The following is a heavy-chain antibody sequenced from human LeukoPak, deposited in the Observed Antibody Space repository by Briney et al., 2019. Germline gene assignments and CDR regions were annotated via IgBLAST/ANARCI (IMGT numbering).Heavy chain of an antibody. CDR1: GFTFNNHA. J-gene: IGHJ4*02. CDR3: AKDRGDGSNRDGFFDY. D-gene: IGHD5-24*01. CDR2: IGGGGGTT. Sequence: GGSLRLSCAASGFTFNNHAMSWVRQAPGKGPEWVSDIGGGGGTTYYADSVKGRFSISRDNSKSTLYLQMNSLRVEDTAAYYCAKDRGDGSNRDGFFDYWGQGTLVTVSS. V-gene: IGHV3-23*01.